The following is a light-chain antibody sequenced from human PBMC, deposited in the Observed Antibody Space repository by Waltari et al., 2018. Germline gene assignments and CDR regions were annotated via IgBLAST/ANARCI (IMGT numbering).Light chain of an antibody. CDR1: SVDVGAYNF. J-gene: IGLJ3*02. CDR2: EVT. V-gene: IGLV2-8*01. CDR3: SSYARNKGWV. Sequence: QSALTQPPPASGSPGQSVTISCTGTSVDVGAYNFVSWYQQHPGKAPRLTIYEVTKRPSGVPDRFSGSKSGNTASLTVSGLQAEDEADYYCSSYARNKGWVFGGGTKLTVL.